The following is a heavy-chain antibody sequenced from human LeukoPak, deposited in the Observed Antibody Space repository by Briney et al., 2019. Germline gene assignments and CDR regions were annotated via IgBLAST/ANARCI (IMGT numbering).Heavy chain of an antibody. CDR2: ISDTGNT. CDR1: GFTLSSYA. V-gene: IGHV3-23*01. D-gene: IGHD2-15*01. Sequence: GGSLRLSCAASGFTLSSYAMSWVRQAPGKGLEWVSAISDTGNTYHADSVKGRFTISRDSSKNTLFLQMNRLRPEDTAVYYCARETCSGGSCYLFDYWGQGTLVTVSS. CDR3: ARETCSGGSCYLFDY. J-gene: IGHJ4*02.